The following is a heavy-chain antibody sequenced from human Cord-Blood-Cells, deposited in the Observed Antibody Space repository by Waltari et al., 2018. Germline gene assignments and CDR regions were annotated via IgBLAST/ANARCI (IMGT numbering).Heavy chain of an antibody. CDR2: IYHSERT. D-gene: IGHD6-6*01. Sequence: QVQLQESGPGLVKPSGTLSLTCAVSGGSISSSNWWSWVRQPPGKGIEWIGEIYHSERTNYNPSLKSRVTISVDKSKNQFSLKRISVTAADTAVYYCARDSSWTHGAVDPWGQGTLVTVSS. V-gene: IGHV4-4*02. CDR1: GGSISSSNW. J-gene: IGHJ5*02. CDR3: ARDSSWTHGAVDP.